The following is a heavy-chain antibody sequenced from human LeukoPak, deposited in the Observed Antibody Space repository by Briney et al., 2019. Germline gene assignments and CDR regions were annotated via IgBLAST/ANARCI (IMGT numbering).Heavy chain of an antibody. V-gene: IGHV3-7*01. Sequence: GGSLRLSCAASGFTFSSYWMSWVRQAPGKGLEWVANIKQDGSEKYYVDSVKGRFTISRDNAKNSLYLQMNSLRAEDTAVYYCAKAYGYSTSWSLDYWGQGTLVTVSS. CDR3: AKAYGYSTSWSLDY. J-gene: IGHJ4*02. CDR1: GFTFSSYW. D-gene: IGHD6-13*01. CDR2: IKQDGSEK.